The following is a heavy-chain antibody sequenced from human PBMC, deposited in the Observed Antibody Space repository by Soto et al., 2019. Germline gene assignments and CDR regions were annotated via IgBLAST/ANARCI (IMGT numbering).Heavy chain of an antibody. CDR3: ATCLGYCISTSCFEGWFDP. CDR2: FDPEDGET. V-gene: IGHV1-24*01. Sequence: ASVKVSCKVSGYTLTELSMHWVRQAPGKGLEWMGGFDPEDGETIYAQKFQGRVTMTEDTSTDTAYMELSSLRSEDTAVYYCATCLGYCISTSCFEGWFDPWGDVTLVTVS. CDR1: GYTLTELS. D-gene: IGHD2-2*01. J-gene: IGHJ5*02.